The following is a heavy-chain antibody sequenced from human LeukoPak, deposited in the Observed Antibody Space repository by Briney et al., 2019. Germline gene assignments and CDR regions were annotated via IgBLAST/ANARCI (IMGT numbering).Heavy chain of an antibody. CDR3: ASPETLYIGYEPPAY. CDR2: IYYTGST. J-gene: IGHJ4*02. V-gene: IGHV4-39*01. CDR1: GGSLSRFNYY. D-gene: IGHD5-12*01. Sequence: PSETLSLICTVSGGSLSRFNYYWGWIRQPPGKGLEWIGTIYYTGSTYYVPSIKSRLTISADTSKNELSLRLTSVTAADTALYYCASPETLYIGYEPPAYWGQGILVTVSS.